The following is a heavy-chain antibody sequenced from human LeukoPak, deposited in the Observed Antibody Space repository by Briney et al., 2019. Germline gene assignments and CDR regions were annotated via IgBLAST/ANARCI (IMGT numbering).Heavy chain of an antibody. V-gene: IGHV3-7*03. Sequence: QSGGSLRLSCVASGFSFDSYWMNWVRQAPGRGLEWVANINHDATEKYYVDSVKGRFTISRDNAKNSLYLQMNSLRAEDTAVYYCAREHAGVSAFDIWGQGTVVTVSS. J-gene: IGHJ3*02. CDR2: INHDATEK. D-gene: IGHD3-10*01. CDR1: GFSFDSYW. CDR3: AREHAGVSAFDI.